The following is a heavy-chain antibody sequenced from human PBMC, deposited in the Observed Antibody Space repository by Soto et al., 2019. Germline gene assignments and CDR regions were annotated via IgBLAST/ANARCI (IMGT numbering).Heavy chain of an antibody. Sequence: EVQLLESGGGLVQPGGSLRLSCAASGFTFSSYAMSWVRQAPGKGLEWVSAISGSGGSTYYADSVKGRFTISRDNSKNTLYLQMNSLRAEDTAVYYCATSYSWIQLEEKWLDYWGQGTLVTVSS. CDR3: ATSYSWIQLEEKWLDY. D-gene: IGHD5-18*01. CDR1: GFTFSSYA. CDR2: ISGSGGST. V-gene: IGHV3-23*01. J-gene: IGHJ4*02.